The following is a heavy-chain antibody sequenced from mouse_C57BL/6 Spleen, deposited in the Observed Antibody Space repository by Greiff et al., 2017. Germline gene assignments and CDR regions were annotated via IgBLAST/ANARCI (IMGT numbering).Heavy chain of an antibody. J-gene: IGHJ2*01. CDR2: ISYDGSN. CDR1: GYSITSGYY. V-gene: IGHV3-6*01. Sequence: EVQLKESGPGLVKPSQSLSLTCSVTGYSITSGYYWNWIRQFPGNKLEWMGYISYDGSNNYNPSLKNRISITRDTSKNQFFLKLNSVTTEDTATYYCARVSGTGDYWGQGTTLTVSS. CDR3: ARVSGTGDY. D-gene: IGHD3-3*01.